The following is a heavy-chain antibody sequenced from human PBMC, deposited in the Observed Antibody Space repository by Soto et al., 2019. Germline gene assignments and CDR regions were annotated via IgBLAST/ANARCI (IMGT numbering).Heavy chain of an antibody. Sequence: VSLRPSCSASGFMFSAYTMSWVRQAPGKGLEWLSSITSNSDHIDYADSVRGRFTVSRDNARKSLYLQMDSLGAEDTGVYYCATPYYYNHWGPGTLVTVSS. CDR3: ATPYYYNH. CDR1: GFMFSAYT. CDR2: ITSNSDHI. V-gene: IGHV3-21*01. J-gene: IGHJ4*02.